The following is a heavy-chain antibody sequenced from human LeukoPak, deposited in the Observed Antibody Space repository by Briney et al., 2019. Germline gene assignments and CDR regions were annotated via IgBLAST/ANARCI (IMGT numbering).Heavy chain of an antibody. CDR3: ARGRDGYNFDAFDI. CDR1: GFTFSSYA. J-gene: IGHJ3*02. D-gene: IGHD5-24*01. CDR2: ISYDGSNK. Sequence: GGSLRLSCAASGFTFSSYAMHWVRQAPGKGLEWVAVISYDGSNKYYADSVKGRFTISRDNSKNTLYLQMNSQRAEDTAVYYCARGRDGYNFDAFDIWGQGTMVTVSS. V-gene: IGHV3-30*01.